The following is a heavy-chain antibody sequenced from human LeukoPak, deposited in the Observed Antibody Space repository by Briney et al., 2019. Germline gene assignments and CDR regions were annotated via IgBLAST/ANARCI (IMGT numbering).Heavy chain of an antibody. CDR3: AKDKYCSSTSCPYYYYCYMDV. D-gene: IGHD2-2*01. J-gene: IGHJ6*03. Sequence: GGSLRLSCAASGFTFSSYAMSWVRQAPGKGLEWVSAISGSGGSTYYADSVKGRFTISRDNSKNTLYLQMNSLRAEDTAVYYCAKDKYCSSTSCPYYYYCYMDVWGKGTTVTVS. CDR2: ISGSGGST. CDR1: GFTFSSYA. V-gene: IGHV3-23*01.